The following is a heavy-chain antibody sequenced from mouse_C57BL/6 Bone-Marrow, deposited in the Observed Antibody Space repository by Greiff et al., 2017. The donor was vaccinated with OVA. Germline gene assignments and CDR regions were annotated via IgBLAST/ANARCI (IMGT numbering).Heavy chain of an antibody. J-gene: IGHJ3*01. CDR2: ISNGGGST. D-gene: IGHD1-1*01. Sequence: DVMLVESGGGLVQPGGSLKLSCAASGFTFSDYYMYWVRQTPEKRLEWVAYISNGGGSTYYPDTVKGRFTISRDNAKNTLYLQMSRLKSEDTAMYYCAHGSSSAWFAYWGQGTLVTVSA. V-gene: IGHV5-12*01. CDR3: AHGSSSAWFAY. CDR1: GFTFSDYY.